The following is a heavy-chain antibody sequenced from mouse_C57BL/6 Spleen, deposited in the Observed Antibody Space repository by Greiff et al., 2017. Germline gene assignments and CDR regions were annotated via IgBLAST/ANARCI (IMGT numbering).Heavy chain of an antibody. J-gene: IGHJ4*01. CDR3: ARGSGNYAYAMDY. CDR2: FHPYNDDT. CDR1: GYTFTTYP. Sequence: QVTLKESGAELVKPGASVKMSCKASGYTFTTYPIEWMKQNHGKSLEWIGNFHPYNDDTKYNEKFKGKATLTVEKSSSTVYLELSRLTSDDSAVYYCARGSGNYAYAMDYWGQGTSVTVSS. D-gene: IGHD2-1*01. V-gene: IGHV1-47*01.